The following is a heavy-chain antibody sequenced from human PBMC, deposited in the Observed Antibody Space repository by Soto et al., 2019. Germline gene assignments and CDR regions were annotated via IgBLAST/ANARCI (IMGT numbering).Heavy chain of an antibody. CDR3: ARGVEGSGSYYPYYYYMDV. Sequence: SETLSLTCAVYGGSFSGYYWSRIRHPPGKGLEWTGEINHSGSTNYNPSLKSRVTISVDTSKNQFSLKLSSVTAADTAVYYCARGVEGSGSYYPYYYYMDVWGKGTTVTVSS. D-gene: IGHD3-10*01. V-gene: IGHV4-34*01. CDR1: GGSFSGYY. CDR2: INHSGST. J-gene: IGHJ6*03.